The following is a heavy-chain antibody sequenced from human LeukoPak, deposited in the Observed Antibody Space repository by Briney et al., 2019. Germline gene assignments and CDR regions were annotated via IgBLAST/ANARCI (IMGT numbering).Heavy chain of an antibody. J-gene: IGHJ6*02. D-gene: IGHD2-15*01. CDR1: GFTFSSYA. Sequence: QAGGSLRLSCAASGFTFSSYAMHWVRQAPGKGLKWVAVISYDGSNKYYADSVKGRFTISRDNSKNTLYLQMNSLRAEDTAVYYCARSGARYCSGGSCYYYGMDVWGQGTTVTVSS. CDR3: ARSGARYCSGGSCYYYGMDV. CDR2: ISYDGSNK. V-gene: IGHV3-30-3*01.